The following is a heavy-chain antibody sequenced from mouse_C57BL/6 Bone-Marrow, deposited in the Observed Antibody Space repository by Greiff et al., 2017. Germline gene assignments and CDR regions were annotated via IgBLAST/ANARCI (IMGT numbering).Heavy chain of an antibody. D-gene: IGHD1-1*01. CDR3: ARYYYGSSQYYFDY. Sequence: EVKLVESVAELVRPGASVKLSCTASGFNIKNTYMHWVKQRPEQGLEWIGRIDPANGNTKYAPKFQGKATITADPSSNTAYLQLSSLTSEDTAIYYCARYYYGSSQYYFDYWGQGTTLTVSS. V-gene: IGHV14-3*01. CDR1: GFNIKNTY. J-gene: IGHJ2*01. CDR2: IDPANGNT.